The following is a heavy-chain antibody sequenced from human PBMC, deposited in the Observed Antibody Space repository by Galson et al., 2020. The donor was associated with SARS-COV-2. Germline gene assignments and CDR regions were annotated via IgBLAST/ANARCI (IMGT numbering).Heavy chain of an antibody. CDR1: GGLINVYY. J-gene: IGHJ4*02. V-gene: IGHV4-4*07. CDR3: ARDPFESSFDD. Sequence: SETLSLTCSVSGGLINVYYWNWLRQSAGKGLEWIGRIHTTGSTSYNPSLRRRVSMSIDTPKNQFSLRLTSMTDADTAFYYCARDPFESSFDDWGQGTLVAVSS. CDR2: IHTTGST.